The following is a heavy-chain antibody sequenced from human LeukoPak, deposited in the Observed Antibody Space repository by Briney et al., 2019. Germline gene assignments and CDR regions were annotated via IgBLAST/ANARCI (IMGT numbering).Heavy chain of an antibody. CDR2: IYPGDPDT. D-gene: IGHD4-23*01. J-gene: IGHJ2*01. V-gene: IGHV5-51*01. CDR3: ARPATVVTPWYFDL. CDR1: GYSFTSYW. Sequence: GESLKISCKGSGYSFTSYWIGWVRQMPGKGLECMGIIYPGDPDTRYSPSFQGQVTISADKSISTAYVQWSSLKASGTAMYYCARPATVVTPWYFDLWGRGTLVTVSS.